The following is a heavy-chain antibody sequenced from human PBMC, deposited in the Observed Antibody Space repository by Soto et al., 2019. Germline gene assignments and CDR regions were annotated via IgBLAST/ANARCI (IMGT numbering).Heavy chain of an antibody. D-gene: IGHD3-10*01. CDR1: GFTFSSYA. J-gene: IGHJ6*02. CDR3: AKDLRVRGVDYYYYGMDV. Sequence: LSLTCAASGFTFSSYAMSWVRQAPGKGLEWVSAISGSGGSTYYADSVKGRFTISRDNSKNTLYLQMNSLRAEDTAVYYCAKDLRVRGVDYYYYGMDVWGQGTTVTVSS. CDR2: ISGSGGST. V-gene: IGHV3-23*01.